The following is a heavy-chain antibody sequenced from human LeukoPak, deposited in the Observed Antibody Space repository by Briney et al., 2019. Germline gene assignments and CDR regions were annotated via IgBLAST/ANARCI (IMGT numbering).Heavy chain of an antibody. CDR2: IYYSGTT. D-gene: IGHD6-19*01. CDR1: GGSISSYS. CDR3: ARGGGGEYSSGWYDY. Sequence: LETLSLTCTVSGGSISSYSWSWIRQPPGKGLEWIGYIYYSGTTNYNPSLTSRDTISVATSKNQFSLNLSSVTAADTAVYYCARGGGGEYSSGWYDYWGQGTLVTVSS. V-gene: IGHV4-59*01. J-gene: IGHJ4*02.